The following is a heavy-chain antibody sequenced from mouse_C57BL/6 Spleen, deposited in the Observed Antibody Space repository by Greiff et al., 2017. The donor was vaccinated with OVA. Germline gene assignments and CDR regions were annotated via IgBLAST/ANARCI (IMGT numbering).Heavy chain of an antibody. J-gene: IGHJ2*01. CDR2: IAPSDSYT. V-gene: IGHV1-59*01. D-gene: IGHD1-1*01. CDR3: ASYGSSFFDY. Sequence: QVQLQQPGAELVRPGTSVKLSCKASGYTFTSYWMHWVKQRPGQGLEWIGVIAPSDSYTNYNQKFKGKATLTVDTSSSTAYMQLSSLTSEDSAVYYCASYGSSFFDYWGQGTTLTVSS. CDR1: GYTFTSYW.